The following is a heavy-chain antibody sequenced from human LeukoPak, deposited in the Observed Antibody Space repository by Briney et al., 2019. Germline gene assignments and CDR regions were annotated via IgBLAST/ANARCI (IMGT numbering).Heavy chain of an antibody. J-gene: IGHJ4*02. CDR1: GGSISSSSYY. D-gene: IGHD1-26*01. CDR3: ARLASGSYGPLTPFDY. CDR2: IYYSGST. V-gene: IGHV4-39*07. Sequence: SETLSLTCTVSGGSISSSSYYWGWIRQPPGKGLEWIGSIYYSGSTNYNPSLKSRVTISVDTSKNQFSLRLSSVTAADTAVYYSARLASGSYGPLTPFDYWGQGTLVTVSS.